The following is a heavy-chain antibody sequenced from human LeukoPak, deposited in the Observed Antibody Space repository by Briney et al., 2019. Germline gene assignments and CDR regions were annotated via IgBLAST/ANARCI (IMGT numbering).Heavy chain of an antibody. V-gene: IGHV3-30*01. CDR3: ARGPTAADLDY. D-gene: IGHD6-13*01. J-gene: IGHJ4*02. CDR1: GFTFSSYA. CDR2: ISYDGSNK. Sequence: GRSLRLSCAASGFTFSSYAMHWVRQAPGKGLEWAAVISYDGSNKYYADSVKGRFTISRDNSKNTLYLQMNSLRAEDTAVYYCARGPTAADLDYWGQGTLVTVSS.